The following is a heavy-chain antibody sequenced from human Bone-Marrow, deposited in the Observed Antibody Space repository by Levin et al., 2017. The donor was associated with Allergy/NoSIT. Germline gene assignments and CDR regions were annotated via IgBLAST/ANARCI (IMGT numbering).Heavy chain of an antibody. Sequence: SCVASGFIFDDYAMYWVRQAPGKGLEWVAYIKWNSGTILYADSVKGRFTTSRDNAKNSLFLQMGSLRPEDTALYYCARDDTLANRVDYWGQGTLVTVSS. CDR1: GFIFDDYA. CDR3: ARDDTLANRVDY. V-gene: IGHV3-9*01. CDR2: IKWNSGTI. D-gene: IGHD3-16*02. J-gene: IGHJ4*02.